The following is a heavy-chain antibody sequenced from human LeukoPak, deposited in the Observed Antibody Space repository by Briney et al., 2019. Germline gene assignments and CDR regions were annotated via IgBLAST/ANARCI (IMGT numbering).Heavy chain of an antibody. CDR3: TRVAQSGPTGWFDP. J-gene: IGHJ5*02. CDR1: GFTFSSYG. CDR2: ISSTGSYI. V-gene: IGHV3-21*01. Sequence: GGSLRLSCAASGFTFSSYGMNWVRQAPGKGLEWVSSISSTGSYIYYADSVKGRFTISRDNPGNVMYLQMDSLRAEDTAVYYCTRVAQSGPTGWFDPWGQGTLVTVSS. D-gene: IGHD1-1*01.